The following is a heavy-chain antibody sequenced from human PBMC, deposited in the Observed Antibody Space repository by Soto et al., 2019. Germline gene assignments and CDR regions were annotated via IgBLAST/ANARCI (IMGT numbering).Heavy chain of an antibody. CDR2: IYYSGST. CDR3: ARGGDGMYG. J-gene: IGHJ6*04. Sequence: SETLSLTCTVSGGSISSYYWSWIRQPPGKGLEWIGYIYYSGSTNYNPSLKSRVTISVDTSKNQFSLKLSSVTAADTAVYYCARGGDGMYGWGKGTAVPVSS. CDR1: GGSISSYY. V-gene: IGHV4-59*01.